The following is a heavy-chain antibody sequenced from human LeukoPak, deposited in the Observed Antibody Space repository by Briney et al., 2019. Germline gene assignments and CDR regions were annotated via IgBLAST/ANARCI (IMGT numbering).Heavy chain of an antibody. Sequence: ASVKVSCTVSGYTLTELFLHWVRQAPGQGLESMGGFDPEDGETIYAQKFQGRVTMTADTSTDTAYMELSSLRSEDTAVYYCATTKWERYYYYYMDVGGKGTTVTVSS. V-gene: IGHV1-24*01. CDR3: ATTKWERYYYYYMDV. CDR1: GYTLTELF. D-gene: IGHD1-26*01. CDR2: FDPEDGET. J-gene: IGHJ6*03.